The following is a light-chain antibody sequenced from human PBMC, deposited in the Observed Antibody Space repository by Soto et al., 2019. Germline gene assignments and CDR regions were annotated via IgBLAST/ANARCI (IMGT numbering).Light chain of an antibody. CDR2: RAS. CDR3: QQYGSSPLT. CDR1: QSVHNF. Sequence: EVVLTQSPATLSLSPGERAALSCKASQSVHNFLAWYQQKPGQTPKVLIYRASTRATGIPDRFSGSGSGTDFTLTISRLEAEDFAVYYCQQYGSSPLTFGGGTKVDIK. V-gene: IGKV3-20*01. J-gene: IGKJ4*01.